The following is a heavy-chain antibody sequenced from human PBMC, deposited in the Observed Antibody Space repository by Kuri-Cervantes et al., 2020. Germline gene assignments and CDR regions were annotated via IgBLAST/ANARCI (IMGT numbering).Heavy chain of an antibody. V-gene: IGHV3-11*01. Sequence: LSLTCAASGFTFSDYYMSWIRQAPGKGLEWVSYISSSGSTIYYADSVKGRFTISRDNAKNSLHLQMNSLRAEDTAVYYCARDRPLYYYDSSGYYAYWGQGTLVTVSS. J-gene: IGHJ4*02. CDR3: ARDRPLYYYDSSGYYAY. CDR1: GFTFSDYY. D-gene: IGHD3-22*01. CDR2: ISSSGSTI.